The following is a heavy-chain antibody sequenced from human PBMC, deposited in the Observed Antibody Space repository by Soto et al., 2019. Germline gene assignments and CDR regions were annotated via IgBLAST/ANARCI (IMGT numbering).Heavy chain of an antibody. Sequence: GGSLRLSCAASGFTFSNYYMEWVRQAPGKGLVWVSHINDDGSRTKYADSVKGRFTISRDNAENIVYLQMNSLRAEDTAVYYCARDLSGPFDNWGQGALVTVSS. J-gene: IGHJ4*02. CDR1: GFTFSNYY. CDR3: ARDLSGPFDN. CDR2: INDDGSRT. V-gene: IGHV3-74*03.